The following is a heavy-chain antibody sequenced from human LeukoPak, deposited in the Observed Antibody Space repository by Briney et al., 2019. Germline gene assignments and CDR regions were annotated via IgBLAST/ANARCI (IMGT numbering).Heavy chain of an antibody. Sequence: GGSLRLSCAASGFTFSDYYMSWIRQAPGKGLERVSYISSSGSTIYYADSVKGRFTISRDNAKNSLYLQMNSLRAEDTAVYYCAREYCSGGSCYRAFDIWGQGTMVTVSS. CDR3: AREYCSGGSCYRAFDI. CDR2: ISSSGSTI. V-gene: IGHV3-11*01. CDR1: GFTFSDYY. J-gene: IGHJ3*02. D-gene: IGHD2-15*01.